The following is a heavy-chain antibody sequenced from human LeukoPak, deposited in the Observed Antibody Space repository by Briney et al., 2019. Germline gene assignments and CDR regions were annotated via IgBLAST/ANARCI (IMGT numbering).Heavy chain of an antibody. CDR3: ASTSVVVPAAIPGNDAFDI. D-gene: IGHD2-2*02. Sequence: PGESLKISCKGSGYSFTSYWIGWVRQMPGKGLEWMGIIYPGDSDTRYSPSFQGQVTISADKSISTAYLQWSSLKASDTAMYYCASTSVVVPAAIPGNDAFDIWGQGTMVTVSS. CDR1: GYSFTSYW. V-gene: IGHV5-51*01. CDR2: IYPGDSDT. J-gene: IGHJ3*02.